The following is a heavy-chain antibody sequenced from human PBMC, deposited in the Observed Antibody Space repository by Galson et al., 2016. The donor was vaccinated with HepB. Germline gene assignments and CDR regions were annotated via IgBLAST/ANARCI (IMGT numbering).Heavy chain of an antibody. D-gene: IGHD5-12*01. CDR1: GGTFSSHA. CDR3: AIISGSYFDN. V-gene: IGHV1-69*13. CDR2: IIPLFATV. Sequence: SVKVSCKASGGTFSSHAFNWVRQAPGQGLEWMGVIIPLFATVNYAPKSQGRVTITADESTTPVFMELSSLRSDDAAVYYSAIISGSYFDNWGQGTLVTVSS. J-gene: IGHJ4*02.